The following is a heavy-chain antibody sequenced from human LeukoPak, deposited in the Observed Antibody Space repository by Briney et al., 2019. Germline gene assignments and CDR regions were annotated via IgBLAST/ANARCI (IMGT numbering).Heavy chain of an antibody. CDR1: GFTFSDYY. V-gene: IGHV3-11*04. CDR2: ISSSGSTI. CDR3: ARDLDEYSSSNWFDP. D-gene: IGHD6-6*01. J-gene: IGHJ5*02. Sequence: GGSLRLSCAASGFTFSDYYMSWIRQAPGKGLEWVSYISSSGSTIYYADSVKGRFTISRDNAKNSLYLQMNSLRAEDTAVYYCARDLDEYSSSNWFDPWGQGTLVTVSS.